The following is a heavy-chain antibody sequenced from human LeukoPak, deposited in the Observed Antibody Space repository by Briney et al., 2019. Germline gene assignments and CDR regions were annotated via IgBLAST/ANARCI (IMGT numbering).Heavy chain of an antibody. CDR3: ARHIANGDYLKY. D-gene: IGHD4-17*01. V-gene: IGHV4-39*01. CDR1: GGSISSSKNY. J-gene: IGHJ4*02. CDR2: GSYSGST. Sequence: SETLSLTCTVSGGSISSSKNYWGWIRQPPGKGLEWIGSGSYSGSTNYNPSLKSRVTISVDMSKNQFSLKVSSVTATDTAVYYCARHIANGDYLKYWGQGTLVTVSS.